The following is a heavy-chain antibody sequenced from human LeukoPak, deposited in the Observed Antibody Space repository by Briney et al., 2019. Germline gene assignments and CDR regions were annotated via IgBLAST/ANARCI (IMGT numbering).Heavy chain of an antibody. CDR1: GFSLSTYD. D-gene: IGHD5-24*01. V-gene: IGHV3-23*01. J-gene: IGHJ4*02. CDR3: AKKPATIKFPFDI. Sequence: GGSLRLSCVGSGFSLSTYDIGWVRQTPGKGLEWVSAISTTGGYTEDADSVKGRFTISRDNSQNTLFLQMHSLRAEDTAVYYCAKKPATIKFPFDIWGQGTLVTVSP. CDR2: ISTTGGYT.